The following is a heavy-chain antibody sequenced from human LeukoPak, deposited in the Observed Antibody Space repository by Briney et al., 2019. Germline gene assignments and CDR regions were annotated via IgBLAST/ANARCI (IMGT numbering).Heavy chain of an antibody. CDR3: ARGDKQLVFNRNKGGFDP. CDR2: ISSSGSII. J-gene: IGHJ5*02. Sequence: GGSLRLSCAASGFTFSDYYMSWIRRAPGKGLEWVSYISSSGSIIYHADSVKGRFTISRDNSKNTLYLQMNSLRAEDTAVYYCARGDKQLVFNRNKGGFDPWGQGTLVTVSS. V-gene: IGHV3-11*04. CDR1: GFTFSDYY. D-gene: IGHD6-13*01.